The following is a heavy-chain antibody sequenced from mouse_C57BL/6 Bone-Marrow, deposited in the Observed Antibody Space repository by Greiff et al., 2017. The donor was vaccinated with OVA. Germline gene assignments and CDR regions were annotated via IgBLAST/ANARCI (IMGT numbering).Heavy chain of an antibody. J-gene: IGHJ2*01. CDR2: IDPTNDYT. CDR3: TRGYYFDY. Sequence: QVQLKESGAELARPGASVKMSCKASGYTFTSYTIHWVKQRPGQGLEWIGYIDPTNDYTNYNQKFKGKATLTADKSSSTACMQLSSLTSEDSAVYYCTRGYYFDYWGQGTTLTVSS. CDR1: GYTFTSYT. V-gene: IGHV1-4*01.